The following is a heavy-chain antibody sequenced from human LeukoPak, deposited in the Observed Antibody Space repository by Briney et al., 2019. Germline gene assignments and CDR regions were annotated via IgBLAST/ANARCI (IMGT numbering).Heavy chain of an antibody. Sequence: PGGSLRLSCAASGFTFSSYAMSWVRQAPGKGLEWVSAISGSGGSTYYADSVKGRFTISRDNSKNTLYLQMNSLRAEDTAVYYCAKDRGGWYYYYYGMDVWGQGTTVAVSS. V-gene: IGHV3-23*01. CDR3: AKDRGGWYYYYYGMDV. D-gene: IGHD6-19*01. CDR1: GFTFSSYA. CDR2: ISGSGGST. J-gene: IGHJ6*02.